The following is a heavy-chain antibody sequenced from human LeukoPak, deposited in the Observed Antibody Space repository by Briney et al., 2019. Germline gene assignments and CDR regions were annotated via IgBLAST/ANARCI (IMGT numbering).Heavy chain of an antibody. CDR2: IFPSGGEI. CDR3: AKDRCSNGIGCYYYYMDV. Sequence: GGSLRLSCEASGFTFSTFAMIWVRQPPGRGLEWVSSIFPSGGEIHYADSVRGRFSISRDSSKNILYLQMNSLRAEDTAVYYCAKDRCSNGIGCYYYYMDVWGKGTTVTISS. V-gene: IGHV3-23*01. J-gene: IGHJ6*03. D-gene: IGHD2-8*01. CDR1: GFTFSTFA.